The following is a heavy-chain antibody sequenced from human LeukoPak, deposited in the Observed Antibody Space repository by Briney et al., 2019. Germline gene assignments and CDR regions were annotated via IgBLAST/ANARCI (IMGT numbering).Heavy chain of an antibody. J-gene: IGHJ4*02. CDR3: TQSNY. CDR2: IRSKADNYAT. V-gene: IGHV3-73*01. CDR1: GFTFSGSP. Sequence: PGGSLRLSCAASGFTFSGSPILWVRQASGKGLEWVGRIRSKADNYATAYAASVQGRCTISRDDSKNTAYLQLNSLKTEDTAVCYCTQSNYWGQGALVTVSS.